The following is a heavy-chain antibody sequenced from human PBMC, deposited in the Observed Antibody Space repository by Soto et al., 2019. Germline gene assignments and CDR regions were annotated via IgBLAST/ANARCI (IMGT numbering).Heavy chain of an antibody. CDR2: INAGNGDT. J-gene: IGHJ4*02. CDR1: RYTFTNYE. CDR3: GGGGGGGWVSLKTFFDY. D-gene: IGHD1-26*01. V-gene: IGHV1-3*01. Sequence: QVQLVQSGAEVKKPGASVKVSCKASRYTFTNYEIHWVRQAPGQRLEWMGWINAGNGDTKYSQKFQGRVTITRDTPAGPAKWEGGGLRLEDTALFYWGGGGGGGWVSLKTFFDYWGQGTLVTVSS.